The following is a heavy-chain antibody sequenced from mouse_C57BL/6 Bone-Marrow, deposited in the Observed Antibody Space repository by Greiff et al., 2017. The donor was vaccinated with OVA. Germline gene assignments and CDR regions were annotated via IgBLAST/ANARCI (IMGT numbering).Heavy chain of an antibody. J-gene: IGHJ1*03. V-gene: IGHV1-64*01. CDR3: ARYGDYDYDWYFDV. CDR2: IHPNSGST. CDR1: GYTFTSYW. Sequence: QVQLQQPGAELVKPGASVKLSCKASGYTFTSYWMRWVKQRPGQGLEWIGMIHPNSGSTNYNEKFKSKATLTVDKSSSTAYMQLSSLTSEDSAVYYCARYGDYDYDWYFDVWGTGTTVTVSS. D-gene: IGHD2-4*01.